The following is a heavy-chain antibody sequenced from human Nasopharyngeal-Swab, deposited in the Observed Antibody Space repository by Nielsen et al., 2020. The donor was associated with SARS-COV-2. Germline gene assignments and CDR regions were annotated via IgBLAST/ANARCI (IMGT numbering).Heavy chain of an antibody. CDR3: ARRRAATPEKYFDY. Sequence: GESLKISCEASGFTFSTYWMSWVRQVQGKGLEWMATIKPDGSQKDYVDSVKGRFTISRDNARNTLYLQMNSLRDEDTAVYYCARRRAATPEKYFDYWGQGTLVTVSS. V-gene: IGHV3-7*03. J-gene: IGHJ4*02. CDR1: GFTFSTYW. D-gene: IGHD6-25*01. CDR2: IKPDGSQK.